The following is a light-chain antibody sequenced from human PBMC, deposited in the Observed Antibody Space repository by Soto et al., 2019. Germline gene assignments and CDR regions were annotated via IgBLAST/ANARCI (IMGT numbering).Light chain of an antibody. CDR3: CSYAGTYSWV. J-gene: IGLJ3*02. CDR1: SSDVGGYNY. Sequence: QSALTQPRSVSGSPGQSVTIYCTGTSSDVGGYNYVSWYQQPPGKAPKVLIYDVSARPSGVPDRFSGSKSGNAASLTISGLQAEDEGDYYCCSYAGTYSWVFGGGTKVTVL. CDR2: DVS. V-gene: IGLV2-11*01.